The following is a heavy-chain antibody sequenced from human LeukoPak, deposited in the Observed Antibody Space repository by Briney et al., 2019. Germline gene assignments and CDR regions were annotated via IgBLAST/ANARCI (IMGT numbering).Heavy chain of an antibody. CDR3: AKGAAAGPRERHY. CDR1: GFTFSSYG. Sequence: GGSLRLSCAASGFTFSSYGMHWVRQAPGKGLEWVAFIRYDGSNKYYADSVKGRFTISRDNSKNTLYLQMNSLRAEDTAVYYCAKGAAAGPRERHYWGQGTLVTVSS. D-gene: IGHD6-13*01. V-gene: IGHV3-30*02. CDR2: IRYDGSNK. J-gene: IGHJ4*02.